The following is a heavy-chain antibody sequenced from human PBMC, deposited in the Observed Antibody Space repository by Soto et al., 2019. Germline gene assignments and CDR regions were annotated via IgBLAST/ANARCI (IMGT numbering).Heavy chain of an antibody. Sequence: QVQLVGSGGGVVQPGRSLRLSCAASGFTFTSNPMHWVRQAPGKGLEWVAVVSYDGSNKYYADSVKGRFTISRDNSKNTLSLQMNSLRAEDTAVYYCARDPNPAAAAYYYHFGMDVWGQGTTVTVSS. J-gene: IGHJ6*02. CDR1: GFTFTSNP. D-gene: IGHD6-13*01. V-gene: IGHV3-30-3*01. CDR2: VSYDGSNK. CDR3: ARDPNPAAAAYYYHFGMDV.